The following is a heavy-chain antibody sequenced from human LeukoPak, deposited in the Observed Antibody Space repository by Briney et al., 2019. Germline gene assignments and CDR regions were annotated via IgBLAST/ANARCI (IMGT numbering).Heavy chain of an antibody. CDR1: GGTFSSYA. CDR2: IIPIFGTA. V-gene: IGHV1-69*05. CDR3: ARGFSRSSSWYTYYYYYMDV. J-gene: IGHJ6*03. D-gene: IGHD6-13*01. Sequence: ASVKVSCQASGGTFSSYAISWVRQAPGQGLEWMGGIIPIFGTANYAQKFQGRVTITTDESTSTAYMALSSVRSEDTTVYYCARGFSRSSSWYTYYYYYMDVWGKGTTVTVSS.